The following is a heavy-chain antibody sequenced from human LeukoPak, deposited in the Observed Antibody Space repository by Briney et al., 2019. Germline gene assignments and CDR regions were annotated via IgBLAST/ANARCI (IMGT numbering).Heavy chain of an antibody. D-gene: IGHD2-15*01. V-gene: IGHV3-33*01. CDR2: IFNDGGSN. J-gene: IGHJ4*02. Sequence: GGALRLSCAASGFTFSSYGMHWVRQPPGKGLEWVALIFNDGGSNHYADSVKGRLILSRDNSKNTVYLQMNSLRAEDTAVYSCARELSPVVKYSFDSWGQGTQVTVSS. CDR3: ARELSPVVKYSFDS. CDR1: GFTFSSYG.